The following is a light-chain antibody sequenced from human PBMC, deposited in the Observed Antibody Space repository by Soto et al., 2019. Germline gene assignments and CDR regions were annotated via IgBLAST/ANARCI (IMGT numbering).Light chain of an antibody. CDR2: DTS. J-gene: IGKJ3*01. V-gene: IGKV3-20*01. CDR1: QSLSNSF. Sequence: IGLTQSPGTLSLSPGERATLSCRASQSLSNSFIAWYQQKPGQAPRLLIYDTSSRATGIPDRFSGSGSGTDFTLTISRLEPEDFAVYYCQQYATSPFTFGPGTKVDI. CDR3: QQYATSPFT.